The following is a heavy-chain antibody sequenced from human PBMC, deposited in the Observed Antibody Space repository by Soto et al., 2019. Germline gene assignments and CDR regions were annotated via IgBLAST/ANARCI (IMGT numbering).Heavy chain of an antibody. CDR3: VRGPYYGLYYFDS. CDR2: LWYDGDDK. D-gene: IGHD3-10*01. Sequence: ESVGGVVQPGTSLRLSCAASGFTIGSYGMHWVRQAPGTGLEWVAGLWYDGDDKYYGDSVKGRLTISRDNSRNTLYLQMNSLRAEDTAVYYCVRGPYYGLYYFDSWGQGTLVTVSS. CDR1: GFTIGSYG. V-gene: IGHV3-33*01. J-gene: IGHJ4*02.